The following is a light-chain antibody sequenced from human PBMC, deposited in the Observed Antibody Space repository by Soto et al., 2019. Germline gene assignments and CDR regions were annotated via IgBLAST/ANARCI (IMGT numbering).Light chain of an antibody. CDR2: DVL. Sequence: QSVLTQPPSASGSPGQSVTFSCTGTSSDVGGYEYVSWYQQHPGKAPKLIIYDVLKRPSGVPDRFSGSKSANTASLTVSGLQAEDKAEYYCSIFAGSHYVFGTGTNVTVL. J-gene: IGLJ1*01. V-gene: IGLV2-8*01. CDR1: SSDVGGYEY. CDR3: SIFAGSHYV.